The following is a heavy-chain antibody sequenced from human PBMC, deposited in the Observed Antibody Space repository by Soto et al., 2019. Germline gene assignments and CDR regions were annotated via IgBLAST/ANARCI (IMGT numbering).Heavy chain of an antibody. CDR2: MYNTGST. CDR3: ARDLWGYCGTDCYPLDV. D-gene: IGHD2-21*02. Sequence: QVQLQESGPGLVKPSETLSLTCTVSGGSISGYYWSWIRRPPGKGLEWIGYMYNTGSTVYNPSFKSRVTISVDTSRNQFSLKLNSVTAADTAVYYCARDLWGYCGTDCYPLDVWGQGTTVTVSS. CDR1: GGSISGYY. J-gene: IGHJ6*02. V-gene: IGHV4-59*01.